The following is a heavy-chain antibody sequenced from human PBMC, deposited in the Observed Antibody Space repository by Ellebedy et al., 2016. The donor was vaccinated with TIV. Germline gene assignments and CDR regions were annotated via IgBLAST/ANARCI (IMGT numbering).Heavy chain of an antibody. CDR1: GGSFTSYF. V-gene: IGHV4-59*08. J-gene: IGHJ4*02. CDR3: TRQWGGNVHS. Sequence: MPGGSLRLSCSVSGGSFTSYFWGWIRQSPGKGLEWIGYIYDRGTTSYNPSLEGRVTISSDTSKNQFSLTLNSVTAADTAVYYCTRQWGGNVHSWGQGTPVTVSS. CDR2: IYDRGTT. D-gene: IGHD1-26*01.